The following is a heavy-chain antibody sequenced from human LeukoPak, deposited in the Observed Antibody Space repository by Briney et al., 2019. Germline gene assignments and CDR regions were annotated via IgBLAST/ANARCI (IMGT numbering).Heavy chain of an antibody. J-gene: IGHJ4*01. Sequence: GGSLRLSCAASGFTVSINYMTWVRQAPGKGLEWVSVVYSDGSTYYADSVKGRFTISRDNSRDTLYLQTNSLRAEDTAVYYCARVQGGSLFWWYWGHGTLVTVSS. V-gene: IGHV3-66*01. CDR1: GFTVSINY. CDR3: ARVQGGSLFWWY. CDR2: VYSDGST. D-gene: IGHD2-21*01.